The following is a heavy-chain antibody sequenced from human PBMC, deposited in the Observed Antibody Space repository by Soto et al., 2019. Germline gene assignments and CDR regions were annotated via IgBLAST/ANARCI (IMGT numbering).Heavy chain of an antibody. CDR2: ISWNSDSI. Sequence: EVQLVESGGGLVQPGRSLRLSCAASGFTFDDYAMHWVRQAPGKGLEWVSGISWNSDSIGYADSVKGRFTISRDNAKNSLYLQRNRLRAEDTALYYCAKGGQLLAEGGGYWGQGTLVTVSS. J-gene: IGHJ4*02. V-gene: IGHV3-9*01. CDR1: GFTFDDYA. D-gene: IGHD2-2*01. CDR3: AKGGQLLAEGGGY.